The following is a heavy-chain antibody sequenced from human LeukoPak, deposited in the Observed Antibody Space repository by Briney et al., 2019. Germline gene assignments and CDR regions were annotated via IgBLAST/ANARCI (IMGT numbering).Heavy chain of an antibody. Sequence: GGSLRLSCAASGFTLSTYSIHWVRQAPGNGLEWVAVISYDGTTKYYAHSVKGRFTISRDNSKNTLYLQMSSLETEDTAVYYCARGKPGIAAAGTLSPLDYWGQGALVTVSS. D-gene: IGHD6-13*01. CDR3: ARGKPGIAAAGTLSPLDY. CDR2: ISYDGTTK. V-gene: IGHV3-30*04. J-gene: IGHJ4*02. CDR1: GFTLSTYS.